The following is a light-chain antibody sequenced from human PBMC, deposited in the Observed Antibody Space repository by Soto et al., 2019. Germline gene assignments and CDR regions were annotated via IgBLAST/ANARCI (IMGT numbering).Light chain of an antibody. Sequence: DIQMTQSPSTLSASVGERVTITCRASQTINTWLAWYQHKPGKAPKLLRYDASTLQTGVPSRLSGYSSGTEFTLTIRSLQPDDLATYFCQQYLSFSPEGLTFGGGTKVEL. V-gene: IGKV1-5*01. CDR2: DAS. CDR3: QQYLSFSPEGLT. J-gene: IGKJ4*01. CDR1: QTINTW.